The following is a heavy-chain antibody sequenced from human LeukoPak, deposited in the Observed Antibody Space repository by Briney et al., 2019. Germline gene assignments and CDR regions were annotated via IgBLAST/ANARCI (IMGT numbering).Heavy chain of an antibody. V-gene: IGHV4-61*01. D-gene: IGHD1-26*01. CDR1: GYSISSGYY. CDR3: TRSFPGIVGAADF. CDR2: IHSSGKT. Sequence: SETLSLTCTVSGYSISSGYYWGWIRQSPGKGLEWIGYIHSSGKTNYNPSFKSRVTISVDTSKNQFSLNVNSMAAADTGVYYCTRSFPGIVGAADFWGQGTLVTVSS. J-gene: IGHJ4*02.